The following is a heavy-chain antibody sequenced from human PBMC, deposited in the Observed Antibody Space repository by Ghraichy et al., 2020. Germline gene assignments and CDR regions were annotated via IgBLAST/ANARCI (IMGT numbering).Heavy chain of an antibody. CDR1: GFTFSSYG. CDR2: ISYDGSKK. J-gene: IGHJ4*02. Sequence: GRSLRLSCAASGFTFSSYGMHWVRQAPGKGLEWVALISYDGSKKYYADSVKGRITISRDTSKNTLFLQMNSLRTEDTAVYYCAKDSLFPGGRYPSHFDSWGQGTLVTVSS. CDR3: AKDSLFPGGRYPSHFDS. V-gene: IGHV3-30*18. D-gene: IGHD1-26*01.